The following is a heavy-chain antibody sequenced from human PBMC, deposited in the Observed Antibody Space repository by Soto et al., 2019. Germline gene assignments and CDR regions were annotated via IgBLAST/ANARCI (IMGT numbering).Heavy chain of an antibody. J-gene: IGHJ4*02. CDR2: MQPSSGRT. D-gene: IGHD1-26*01. V-gene: IGHV1-8*01. CDR1: GYSFTNLD. Sequence: VASVKVSCKASGYSFTNLDINWVRQTTGQGLEWMGWMQPSSGRTGYAQKFQGRVTMTRDTSINTAYMELSSLTSDDTAFYYCARGVTAGVDYWGQGTLVTVSS. CDR3: ARGVTAGVDY.